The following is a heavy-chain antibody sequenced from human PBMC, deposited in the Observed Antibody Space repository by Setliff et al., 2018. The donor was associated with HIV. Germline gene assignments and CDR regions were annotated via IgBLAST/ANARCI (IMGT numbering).Heavy chain of an antibody. CDR1: GGSFSGYY. CDR3: ARLTTTYYYDSSAYYHPV. Sequence: SETLSLTCAVYGGSFSGYYWSWIRQPPGKGLEWIGEVNHIGGTNYNPSLKSRVSMSVDTSKSQFSLNLTSVTAADTAVFYCARLTTTYYYDSSAYYHPVWGQGTLVTVSS. V-gene: IGHV4-34*01. D-gene: IGHD3-22*01. J-gene: IGHJ4*02. CDR2: VNHIGGT.